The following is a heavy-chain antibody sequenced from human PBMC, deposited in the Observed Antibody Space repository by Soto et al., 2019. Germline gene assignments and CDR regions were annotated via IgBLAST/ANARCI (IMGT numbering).Heavy chain of an antibody. CDR3: AKDLGYCTNGVCYSG. V-gene: IGHV3-30*18. D-gene: IGHD2-8*01. CDR2: ISYDGSNK. CDR1: GFTFSSYG. J-gene: IGHJ4*02. Sequence: LRLSCAASGFTFSSYGMHWVRQAPGKGLEWVAVISYDGSNKYYADSVKGRFTISRDNSKNTLYLQMNSLRAEDTAVYYCAKDLGYCTNGVCYSGWGQGTLVTVSS.